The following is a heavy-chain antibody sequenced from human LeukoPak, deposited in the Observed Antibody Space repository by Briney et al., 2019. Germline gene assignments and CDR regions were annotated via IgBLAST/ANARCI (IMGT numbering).Heavy chain of an antibody. V-gene: IGHV4-34*01. Sequence: SETLSLTCAVYGGSFSGYYWSWIRQPPGKGLEWIGEINHSGSTNYNPSLKSRVTISVDTSKNQFSLKLSSVTAADTAVYYCARGVPYDFWSGYYTQTKYYFDYWGQGTLVTVSS. CDR2: INHSGST. D-gene: IGHD3-3*01. CDR3: ARGVPYDFWSGYYTQTKYYFDY. CDR1: GGSFSGYY. J-gene: IGHJ4*02.